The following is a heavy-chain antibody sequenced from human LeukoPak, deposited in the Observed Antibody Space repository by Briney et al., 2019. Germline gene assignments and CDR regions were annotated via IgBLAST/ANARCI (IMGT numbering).Heavy chain of an antibody. V-gene: IGHV3-30*04. Sequence: GGSLRLSCAASGFTFSSYAMHWVRQAPGKRLEWVAVISYDGSNKYYADSVKGRFTISRDNSKNTLYLQMNSLRAEDTAVYYCASGLYCDILTGYSYYFDYWGQGTLVTVSS. CDR3: ASGLYCDILTGYSYYFDY. D-gene: IGHD3-9*01. J-gene: IGHJ4*02. CDR1: GFTFSSYA. CDR2: ISYDGSNK.